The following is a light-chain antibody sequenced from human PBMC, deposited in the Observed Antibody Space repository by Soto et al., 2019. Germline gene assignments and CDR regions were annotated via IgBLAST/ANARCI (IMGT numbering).Light chain of an antibody. V-gene: IGKV4-1*01. CDR2: WAS. Sequence: DIVMTQTPDSLAVSLGERATINFKSGHRFVYNSNNDSYLTWYQQKPGQSPRVLIYWASTRESGVPDRFSGSGSGTDFTLTISSLQAEDVAVYYCQQYYSIPWTFGQGTKVDIK. CDR1: HRFVYNSNNDSY. J-gene: IGKJ1*01. CDR3: QQYYSIPWT.